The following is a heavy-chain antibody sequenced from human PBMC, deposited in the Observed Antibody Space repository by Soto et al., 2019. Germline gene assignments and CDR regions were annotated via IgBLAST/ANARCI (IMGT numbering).Heavy chain of an antibody. CDR1: GFSLSTSGMC. Sequence: SGPTLVNPTQTLTLTCTFSGFSLSTSGMCVSWIRQPPGKALEWLALIDWDDDKYYSTSLKTRLTISKDTSKNQLVLTMTNMDPVDTATYYFARTPRGTMVRGVITFFDYWGQGTLVTVSS. CDR2: IDWDDDK. V-gene: IGHV2-70*01. D-gene: IGHD3-10*01. J-gene: IGHJ4*02. CDR3: ARTPRGTMVRGVITFFDY.